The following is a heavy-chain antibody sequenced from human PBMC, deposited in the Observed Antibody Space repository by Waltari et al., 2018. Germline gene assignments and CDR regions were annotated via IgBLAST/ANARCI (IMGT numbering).Heavy chain of an antibody. V-gene: IGHV4-4*07. Sequence: QVQLQESGPGLVKPSETLTLTCTVSGGSMSDNYWNWIRQPAGKGLEWIGRVFTRARTHYNPSPQGRVTMSADTSKNQFSLRLTSVTAADTAVYFCARAQERRDALDFWSQGTLVTVSS. D-gene: IGHD1-1*01. J-gene: IGHJ3*01. CDR1: GGSMSDNY. CDR3: ARAQERRDALDF. CDR2: VFTRART.